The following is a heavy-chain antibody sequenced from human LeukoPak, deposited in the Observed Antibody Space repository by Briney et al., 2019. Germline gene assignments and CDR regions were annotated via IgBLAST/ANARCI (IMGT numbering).Heavy chain of an antibody. Sequence: GESLKISCKGSGYTFTSYWISWVRQMPGKGLEWMGRIDPSDSYTNYSPSFQGHVTISADKSISAAYLQWSSLKASDTAMYYCARHRAYGDYVPFDYWGPGTPVTVSS. CDR3: ARHRAYGDYVPFDY. J-gene: IGHJ4*02. V-gene: IGHV5-10-1*01. D-gene: IGHD4-17*01. CDR2: IDPSDSYT. CDR1: GYTFTSYW.